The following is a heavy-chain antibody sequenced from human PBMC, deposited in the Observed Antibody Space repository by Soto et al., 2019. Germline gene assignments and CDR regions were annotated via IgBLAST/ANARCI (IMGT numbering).Heavy chain of an antibody. D-gene: IGHD5-12*01. CDR1: GYTFTGYY. CDR2: INPNSGGT. J-gene: IGHJ4*02. Sequence: SLKVSCKASGYTFTGYYIHWVRQAPGQGLEWMGWINPNSGGTNYAQKFQGRVTMTRDTSISTAYMELSRLRSDDTAVYYCARDKYMVATGGPDYWGQGTLVTVSS. CDR3: ARDKYMVATGGPDY. V-gene: IGHV1-2*02.